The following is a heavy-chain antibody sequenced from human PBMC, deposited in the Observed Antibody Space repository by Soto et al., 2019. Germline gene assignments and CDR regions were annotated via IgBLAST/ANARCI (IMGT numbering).Heavy chain of an antibody. CDR1: GGGNLRDYR. CDR2: IIPKLGSA. J-gene: IGHJ4*02. D-gene: IGHD5-12*01. CDR3: ARGGEGYNFGAVY. Sequence: QVQLVQSGAEVKEPGSSVKVSCKASGGGNLRDYRTTWVRRAPGQGLEWMGGIIPKLGSANYGQKFHGRVTITADESTNSVYMELRSLSSDDTAVYYCARGGEGYNFGAVYWGQGTPVTVSS. V-gene: IGHV1-69*01.